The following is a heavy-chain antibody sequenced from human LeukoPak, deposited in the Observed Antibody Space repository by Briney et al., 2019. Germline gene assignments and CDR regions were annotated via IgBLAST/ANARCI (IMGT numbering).Heavy chain of an antibody. CDR2: INHSGST. V-gene: IGHV4-34*01. J-gene: IGHJ5*02. D-gene: IGHD6-19*01. CDR3: ARGVQGTIAVAGTGWFDP. Sequence: WXXXRXXXXXGXXWIGEINHSGSTNYNPSLKSRVTISVDTSKNQFSLKLSSVTAADTAVYYCARGVQGTIAVAGTGWFDPWGQGTLVTVSS.